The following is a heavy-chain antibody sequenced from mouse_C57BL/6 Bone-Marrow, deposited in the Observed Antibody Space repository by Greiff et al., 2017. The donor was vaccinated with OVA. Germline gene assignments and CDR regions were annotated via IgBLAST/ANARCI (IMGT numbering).Heavy chain of an antibody. J-gene: IGHJ1*03. D-gene: IGHD3-3*01. V-gene: IGHV5-16*01. Sequence: EVQVVESEGGLVQPGSSMKLSCTASGFTFSDYYMAWVRQVPEQGLEWVANINYDGSSTYYLDSLKGRFIISRDNAKNIVYLQLSSLKSEDTATYYGARGGWDWYVDVWGTGTTVTVAS. CDR2: INYDGSST. CDR1: GFTFSDYY. CDR3: ARGGWDWYVDV.